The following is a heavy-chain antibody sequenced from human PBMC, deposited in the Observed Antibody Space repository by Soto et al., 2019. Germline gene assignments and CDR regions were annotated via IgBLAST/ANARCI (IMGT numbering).Heavy chain of an antibody. Sequence: ASGKVSCKASGYTVTSYGISWVRQAPGQGLEWMGWISAYNGNTNYAQKLQGRVTMTTDTSTSTAYMELRSLRSDDTAVYYCARLYCSSTSCYRFYWFDPWGQGTLVTVSS. V-gene: IGHV1-18*01. J-gene: IGHJ5*02. CDR2: ISAYNGNT. CDR3: ARLYCSSTSCYRFYWFDP. CDR1: GYTVTSYG. D-gene: IGHD2-2*01.